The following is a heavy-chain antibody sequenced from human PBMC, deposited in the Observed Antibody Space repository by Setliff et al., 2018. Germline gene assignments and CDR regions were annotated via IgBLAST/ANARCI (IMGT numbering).Heavy chain of an antibody. CDR1: GYTLTELS. V-gene: IGHV1-24*01. Sequence: ASVKVSCKVSGYTLTELSMHWVRQAPGKGLEWMGGFDPEDGETIYAQKFQGWVTMTRDTSISTAYMELSRLRSDDTAVYYCARGPAGTYAFDIWGQGTMVTVSS. CDR3: ARGPAGTYAFDI. D-gene: IGHD1-7*01. CDR2: FDPEDGET. J-gene: IGHJ3*02.